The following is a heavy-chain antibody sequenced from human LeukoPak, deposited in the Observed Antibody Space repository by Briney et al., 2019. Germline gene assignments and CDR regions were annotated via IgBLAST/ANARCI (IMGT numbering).Heavy chain of an antibody. J-gene: IGHJ3*02. Sequence: PSETLSLTCTVSGGSISSSSYYWSWIRQPPGKGLEWIGEINHSGSTNYNPSLKSRVTISVDTSKNQFSLKLSSVTAADTAVYYCARVAVTLNAFDIWGQGTMVTVSS. CDR3: ARVAVTLNAFDI. CDR1: GGSISSSSYY. CDR2: INHSGST. D-gene: IGHD4-23*01. V-gene: IGHV4-39*07.